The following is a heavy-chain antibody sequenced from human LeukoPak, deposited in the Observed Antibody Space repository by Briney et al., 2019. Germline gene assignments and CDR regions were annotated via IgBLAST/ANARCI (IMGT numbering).Heavy chain of an antibody. V-gene: IGHV4-34*01. J-gene: IGHJ5*02. CDR3: AREVTTPKNWFDP. Sequence: MTSETLSLTCAVYGGSFSGYYWSWIRQPPGKGLEWIGEINHSGSTNYNPSLKSRVTISVDTSNNQFSLKLSSVTAADTAVYYCAREVTTPKNWFDPWGQGTLVTVSS. CDR2: INHSGST. D-gene: IGHD1-1*01. CDR1: GGSFSGYY.